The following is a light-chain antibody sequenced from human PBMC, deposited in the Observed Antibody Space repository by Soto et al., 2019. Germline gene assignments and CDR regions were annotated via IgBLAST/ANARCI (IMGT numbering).Light chain of an antibody. CDR2: SAS. CDR3: QQYNNWPRWT. Sequence: EVVLTQSPGTLSLSPGERVTLSCRASQSVASSYLAWYQQKPGRAPRLLFYSASSRATGIPDRFSGSGSGTDFTLTISRLEPEDFAVYYCQQYNNWPRWTFGQGTKVEIK. V-gene: IGKV3-20*01. J-gene: IGKJ1*01. CDR1: QSVASSY.